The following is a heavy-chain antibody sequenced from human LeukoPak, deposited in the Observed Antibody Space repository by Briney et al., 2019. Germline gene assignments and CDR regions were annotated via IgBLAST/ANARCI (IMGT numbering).Heavy chain of an antibody. CDR2: IYHSGTT. V-gene: IGHV4-39*02. D-gene: IGHD6-19*01. CDR1: GGSISSSRNY. Sequence: PSETLSLTCTVSGGSISSSRNYWGWIRQPPGKGLEWIGTIYHSGTTFYNPSLQSRVTVSLDTSKNQFSLKLSSVTAADTAVYYCAREKFLADYLDYWGQGTLVTVSS. J-gene: IGHJ4*02. CDR3: AREKFLADYLDY.